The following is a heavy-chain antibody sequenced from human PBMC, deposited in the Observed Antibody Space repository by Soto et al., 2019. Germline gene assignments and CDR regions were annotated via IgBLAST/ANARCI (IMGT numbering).Heavy chain of an antibody. CDR2: IVVGSGNT. Sequence: QMQLVQSGPEVKKPGTSVKVSCKASGFTFTSSAVQWVRQARGQRLEWIGWIVVGSGNTNYAQKFQERVTITRDMSTSTAYMELSSLRSEDTAVYYCAAAAVTYCYYGMDVWGQGTTVTVSS. CDR1: GFTFTSSA. J-gene: IGHJ6*02. V-gene: IGHV1-58*01. CDR3: AAAAVTYCYYGMDV. D-gene: IGHD4-4*01.